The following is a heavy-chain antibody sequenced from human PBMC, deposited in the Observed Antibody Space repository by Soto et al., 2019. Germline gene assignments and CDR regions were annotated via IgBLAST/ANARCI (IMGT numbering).Heavy chain of an antibody. Sequence: EVQLVDSGGGLVQPGGSQRLSCAASGFTFSSYWMSWVRQAPGKGLEWVANIKQDGSEKYYVDSVKGRFTISRDNAKNSLYLQMNSLRAEDTAVYYCARGTAFTYLHCYDYWGQGTLVTVSS. D-gene: IGHD3-10*01. V-gene: IGHV3-7*01. CDR1: GFTFSSYW. J-gene: IGHJ4*02. CDR3: ARGTAFTYLHCYDY. CDR2: IKQDGSEK.